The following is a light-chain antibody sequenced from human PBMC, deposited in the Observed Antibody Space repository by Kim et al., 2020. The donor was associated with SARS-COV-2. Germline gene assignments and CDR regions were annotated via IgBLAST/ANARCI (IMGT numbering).Light chain of an antibody. CDR1: QSVSSGY. J-gene: IGKJ1*01. CDR3: QQYNVSPWT. V-gene: IGKV3-20*01. Sequence: EIVLTQSPGTLSLSPGERATLSCRASQSVSSGYLAWYHQKPGQAPRLLIYGASNRAAGVPDRFSGSGSGTDFILTISRLEPEDLAVYYCQQYNVSPWTFGQGTKVDIK. CDR2: GAS.